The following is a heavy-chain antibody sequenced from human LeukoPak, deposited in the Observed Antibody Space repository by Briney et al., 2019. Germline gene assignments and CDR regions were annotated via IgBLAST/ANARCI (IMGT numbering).Heavy chain of an antibody. D-gene: IGHD6-13*01. V-gene: IGHV4-39*01. CDR1: GGSIGRSGYY. CDR3: ARHVAAADTDS. J-gene: IGHJ5*01. Sequence: SETLSLTCSVSGGSIGRSGYYWAWIRQPPGKGLEWVGSFYYTGTTYYNPSLKSRVAISADTSKNQFSLKLSSLTAAGTAVYYCARHVAAADTDSWGQGTLVTVSS. CDR2: FYYTGTT.